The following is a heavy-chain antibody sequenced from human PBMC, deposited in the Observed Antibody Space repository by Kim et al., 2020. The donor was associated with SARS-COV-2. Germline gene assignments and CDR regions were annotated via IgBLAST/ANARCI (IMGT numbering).Heavy chain of an antibody. CDR2: IKEDGSEK. D-gene: IGHD3-16*01. Sequence: GGSLRLSCVASGFTFRSFWMTWVRQAPGKGLEWVASIKEDGSEKNYVDSAKGRFTIARDNAKNSMHLQMTYLRVEDTAVYYCLRVFLGVWGQGTTVTVSS. J-gene: IGHJ6*02. CDR1: GFTFRSFW. CDR3: LRVFLGV. V-gene: IGHV3-7*01.